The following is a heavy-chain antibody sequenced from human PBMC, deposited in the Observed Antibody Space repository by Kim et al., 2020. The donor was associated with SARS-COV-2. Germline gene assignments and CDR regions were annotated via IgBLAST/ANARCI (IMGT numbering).Heavy chain of an antibody. Sequence: SVKVSCKASGGTFSSYAISWVRQAPGQGLEWMGGIIPIFGTANYAQKFQGRVTITADESTSTAYMELSSLRSEDTAVYYCAGVITMVRGVIITYAFDIWGQGTMVTVSS. CDR1: GGTFSSYA. CDR2: IIPIFGTA. V-gene: IGHV1-69*13. CDR3: AGVITMVRGVIITYAFDI. D-gene: IGHD3-10*01. J-gene: IGHJ3*02.